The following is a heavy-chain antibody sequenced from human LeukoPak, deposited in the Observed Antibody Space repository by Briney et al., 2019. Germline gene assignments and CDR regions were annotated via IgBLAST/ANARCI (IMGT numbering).Heavy chain of an antibody. Sequence: PGGSLRLSCAASGFTFSSYWMSWVRQAPGKGLEWVANIKQDGSEKYYVDSVKGRFTISRDNAKNSLYLQMNSLRAEDTAIYYCARGIDSGGYQHKGFDPWGQGILVTVSS. CDR1: GFTFSSYW. V-gene: IGHV3-7*03. CDR3: ARGIDSGGYQHKGFDP. CDR2: IKQDGSEK. D-gene: IGHD3-22*01. J-gene: IGHJ5*02.